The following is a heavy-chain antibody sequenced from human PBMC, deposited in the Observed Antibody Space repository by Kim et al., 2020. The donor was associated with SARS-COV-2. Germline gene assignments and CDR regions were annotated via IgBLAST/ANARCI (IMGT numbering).Heavy chain of an antibody. CDR3: ARDVLRYFERVFDI. D-gene: IGHD3-9*01. V-gene: IGHV3-48*02. CDR1: GFTFSSYS. J-gene: IGHJ3*02. Sequence: GGSLRLSCAASGFTFSSYSMNWVRQAPGKGLEWVSYISSSSSTIYYADSVKGRFTISRDNAKNSLYLQMNSLRDEDTAVYYCARDVLRYFERVFDIWGQGTMVTVSS. CDR2: ISSSSSTI.